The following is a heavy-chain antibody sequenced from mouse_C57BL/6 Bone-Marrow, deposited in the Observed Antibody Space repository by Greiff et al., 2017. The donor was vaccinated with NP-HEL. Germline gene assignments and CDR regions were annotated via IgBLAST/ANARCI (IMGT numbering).Heavy chain of an antibody. D-gene: IGHD2-5*01. J-gene: IGHJ2*01. Sequence: EVHLVESGGDLVKPGGSLKLSCAASGFTFSSYGMSWVRQTPDKRLEWVATISRGGSYTYYPDSVKGRFTISRDNAQNTLSLQMSSLKSEDTAMYYCARHYYSNYFDYWGQGTTLTVSS. CDR3: ARHYYSNYFDY. V-gene: IGHV5-6*01. CDR1: GFTFSSYG. CDR2: ISRGGSYT.